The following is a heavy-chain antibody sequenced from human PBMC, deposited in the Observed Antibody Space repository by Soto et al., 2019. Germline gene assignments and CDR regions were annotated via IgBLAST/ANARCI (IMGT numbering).Heavy chain of an antibody. CDR1: GGSISSGGYY. J-gene: IGHJ3*02. D-gene: IGHD5-12*01. CDR2: IYYSGST. Sequence: SETLSLTCTVSGGSISSGGYYWSWIRQHPGKGLEWIGYIYYSGSTYYNPSLKSRVTISVDTSKNQFSLKLSSVTAADTAVYYCARAGYSGYDRAFDIWGQGTMVTVSS. CDR3: ARAGYSGYDRAFDI. V-gene: IGHV4-31*03.